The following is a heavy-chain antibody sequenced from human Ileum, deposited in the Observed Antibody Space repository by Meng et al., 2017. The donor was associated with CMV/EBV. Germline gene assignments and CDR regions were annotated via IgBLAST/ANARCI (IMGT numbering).Heavy chain of an antibody. J-gene: IGHJ4*02. CDR2: IHRTGDA. Sequence: SETLSLTCTVSGDSISSSGFYWGWIRQSPGRGLEWIASIHRTGDAYHNPSLNGRVTISVDTSKNQFSLRLISVTAADTAMYYCARRVGRYYDSSGGIDYWGRGKQVNGAS. CDR1: GDSISSSGFY. D-gene: IGHD3-22*01. CDR3: ARRVGRYYDSSGGIDY. V-gene: IGHV4-39*07.